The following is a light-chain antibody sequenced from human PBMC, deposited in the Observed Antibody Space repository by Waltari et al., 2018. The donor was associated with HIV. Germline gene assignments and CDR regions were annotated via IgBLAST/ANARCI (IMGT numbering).Light chain of an antibody. CDR2: DAP. J-gene: IGKJ4*01. CDR1: QDINNY. Sequence: DIQMTQSPSFLSASVGDRVTITCQASQDINNYLNWYQQRPGTAPKLLIYDAPLLYAGVPSRFSGSGSGTYFTLTISRLQPEDIATYYCQKYNDPSLTFGGGTKVQL. V-gene: IGKV1-33*01. CDR3: QKYNDPSLT.